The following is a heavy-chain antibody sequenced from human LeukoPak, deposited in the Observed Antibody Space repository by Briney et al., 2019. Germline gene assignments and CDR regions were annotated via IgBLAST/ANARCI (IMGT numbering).Heavy chain of an antibody. J-gene: IGHJ4*02. CDR2: ISYDGSNK. CDR1: GFTLSSYS. V-gene: IGHV3-30*03. CDR3: ASQYYYDSSGLDY. D-gene: IGHD3-22*01. Sequence: PGGSLRLSCAASGFTLSSYSMNWVRQAPGKGLEWVAVISYDGSNKYYADSVKGRFTISRDNSKNTLYLQMNSLRAEDTAVYYCASQYYYDSSGLDYWGQGTLVTASS.